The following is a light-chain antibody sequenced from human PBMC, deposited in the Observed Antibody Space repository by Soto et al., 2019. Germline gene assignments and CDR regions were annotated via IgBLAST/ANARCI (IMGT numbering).Light chain of an antibody. CDR2: EGT. CDR1: SSGVGSYNL. J-gene: IGLJ1*01. V-gene: IGLV2-23*01. CDR3: CSYAGAGTYV. Sequence: QSVLTQPVSVSGSPGQSITISCTGTSSGVGSYNLVSWYQQHPGKAPKLMIYEGTKRPSGVSNRFSGSKPGNTASLTIYGLQAEDGADYFCCSYAGAGTYVFGTGTKVTVL.